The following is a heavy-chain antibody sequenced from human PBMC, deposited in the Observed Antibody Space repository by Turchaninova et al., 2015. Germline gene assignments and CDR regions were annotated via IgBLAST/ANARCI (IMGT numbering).Heavy chain of an antibody. V-gene: IGHV4-38-2*02. J-gene: IGHJ4*02. D-gene: IGHD6-6*01. Sequence: QVQLQESGPGLVKPSEALSLTSPVSGFSINSGYYWGWIRQPPGTGLEWIGSIYHSGNTFHNPSLKSRVTISVDTSKNQFSLKLSSVTAADTAVYYCARGLGGDSRSSLFDYWGQGTLVTVSS. CDR3: ARGLGGDSRSSLFDY. CDR1: GFSINSGYY. CDR2: IYHSGNT.